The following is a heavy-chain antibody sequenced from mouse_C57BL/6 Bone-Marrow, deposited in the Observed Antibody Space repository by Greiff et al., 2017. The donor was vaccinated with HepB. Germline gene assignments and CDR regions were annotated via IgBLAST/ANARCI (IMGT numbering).Heavy chain of an antibody. V-gene: IGHV5-6-4*01. CDR2: ISSGGSYT. CDR1: GFTFSSYT. Sequence: EVKLMEPGGGLVKPGGSLKLSCAASGFTFSSYTMSWVRQTPEKRLEWVATISSGGSYTYYPDSVKGRFTISKDNAKNTLYLQMSSLKSEDTAMYYCTRDLAPGGFAYWGQGTRVTVSA. CDR3: TRDLAPGGFAY. J-gene: IGHJ3*01.